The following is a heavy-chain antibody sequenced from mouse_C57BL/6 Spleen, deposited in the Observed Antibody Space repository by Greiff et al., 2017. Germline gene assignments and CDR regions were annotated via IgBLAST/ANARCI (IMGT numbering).Heavy chain of an antibody. CDR2: IDPSDSYT. Sequence: QVQLQQPGAELVMPGASVKLSCKASGYTFTSYWMHWVKQRPGQGLEWIGEIDPSDSYTNYNQKFKGKSTLTVDKSSSTAYMQLSSLTSEDSAVYYCARYDYGGGYFDVWGTGTTVTVSS. J-gene: IGHJ1*03. CDR1: GYTFTSYW. CDR3: ARYDYGGGYFDV. V-gene: IGHV1-69*01. D-gene: IGHD2-4*01.